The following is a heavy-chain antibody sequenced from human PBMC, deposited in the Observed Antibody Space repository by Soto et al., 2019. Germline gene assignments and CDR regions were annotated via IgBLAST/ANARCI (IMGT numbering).Heavy chain of an antibody. J-gene: IGHJ4*02. D-gene: IGHD5-12*01. CDR3: ARDWNGYRDY. CDR2: IKQDVSEI. Sequence: EEQLVESGGGVVQPGGSLRLSYAASGFMFGGYWMTWVRQAPGKGLEWVANIKQDVSEIYYVDSVRGRFTISRDNVKNSLYLQMNSLRAEDTAVYYCARDWNGYRDYWGQGTLVTVSS. CDR1: GFMFGGYW. V-gene: IGHV3-7*05.